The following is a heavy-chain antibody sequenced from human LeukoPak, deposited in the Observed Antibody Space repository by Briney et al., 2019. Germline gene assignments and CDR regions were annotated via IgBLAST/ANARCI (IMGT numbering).Heavy chain of an antibody. V-gene: IGHV3-7*01. CDR1: GFTFSSYW. J-gene: IGHJ4*02. D-gene: IGHD6-19*01. Sequence: PGGSLRLSCAASGFTFSSYWMSWVRQAPGKGLEWVANIKEDGSEKYYVDSVKGRFTISRDNAKNSLYLQMNSLRAEDTAVCYCARVRGIAVAGTASIYFDYWGQGTLVTVSS. CDR3: ARVRGIAVAGTASIYFDY. CDR2: IKEDGSEK.